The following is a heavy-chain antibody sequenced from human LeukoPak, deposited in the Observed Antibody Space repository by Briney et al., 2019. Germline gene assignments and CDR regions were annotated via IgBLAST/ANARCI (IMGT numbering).Heavy chain of an antibody. D-gene: IGHD3-10*01. CDR1: GGSFSGYY. CDR3: ARRTFRGPAHY. J-gene: IGHJ4*02. V-gene: IGHV4-34*01. CDR2: INHSGST. Sequence: ETLSLTCAVYGGSFSGYYWSWIRQPPGKGLEWIGEINHSGSTNYNPSLKSRVTISVDTSKNQFSLKLSSVTAADTAVYYCARRTFRGPAHYWGQGTLVTVSS.